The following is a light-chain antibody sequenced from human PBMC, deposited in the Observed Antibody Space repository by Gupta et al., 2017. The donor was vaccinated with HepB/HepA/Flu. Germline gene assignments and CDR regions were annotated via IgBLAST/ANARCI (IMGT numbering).Light chain of an antibody. CDR2: RNN. J-gene: IGLJ3*02. CDR3: AAWDDSLSGWV. V-gene: IGLV1-47*01. Sequence: QSVLTQPPSASGTPGQRVTISCSGSTSNIGNNYVYWYHQLPGTAPKLLIYRNNQRPSGVPDRFSGSKPGTSASLAISGLRSEDEADYYCAAWDDSLSGWVFGGGTKLTVL. CDR1: TSNIGNNY.